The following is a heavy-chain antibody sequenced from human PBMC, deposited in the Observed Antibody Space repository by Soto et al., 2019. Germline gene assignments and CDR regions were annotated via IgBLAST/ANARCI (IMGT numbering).Heavy chain of an antibody. Sequence: SETLSLTCAVYGGSFSGYYWSWIRQPPGKGLEWIGEINHSGSTNYNPSLKSRVTISVDTSKNQFSLKLSSVTAADTAVYYCAGVVGEGRLRYFDYWGQGTLVTVSS. CDR3: AGVVGEGRLRYFDY. CDR2: INHSGST. V-gene: IGHV4-34*01. D-gene: IGHD4-17*01. J-gene: IGHJ4*02. CDR1: GGSFSGYY.